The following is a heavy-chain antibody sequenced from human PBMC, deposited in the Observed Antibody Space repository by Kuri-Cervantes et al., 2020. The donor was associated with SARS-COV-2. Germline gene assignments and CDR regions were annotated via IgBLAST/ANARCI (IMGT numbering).Heavy chain of an antibody. V-gene: IGHV3-23*01. Sequence: GGSLRLSCAASGCTFSSYAMSWVRQAPGKGLEWVSAISGSGGSTYYADSVKGRFTISRDNSKNTLYLQMNSLRAEDTAVYYCAWLTDYGVPFDYWGQGTLVTVSS. CDR1: GCTFSSYA. CDR2: ISGSGGST. D-gene: IGHD4-17*01. CDR3: AWLTDYGVPFDY. J-gene: IGHJ4*02.